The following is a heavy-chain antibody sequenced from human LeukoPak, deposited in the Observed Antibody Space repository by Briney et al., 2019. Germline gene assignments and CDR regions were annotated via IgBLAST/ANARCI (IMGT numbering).Heavy chain of an antibody. J-gene: IGHJ4*02. V-gene: IGHV1-24*01. Sequence: ASVKVSCKVSGYTLSELSMHWVRQAPGKGLEWMGGFDPEDGETIHAQKFQGRVTMTEDTSTDTAYMELSSLRSEDTAVYYCATDFSRGWGFDYWGQGTLVTASS. CDR2: FDPEDGET. CDR3: ATDFSRGWGFDY. D-gene: IGHD3-10*01. CDR1: GYTLSELS.